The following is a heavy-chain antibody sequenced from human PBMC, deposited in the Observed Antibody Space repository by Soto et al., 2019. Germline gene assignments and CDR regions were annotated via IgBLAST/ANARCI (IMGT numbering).Heavy chain of an antibody. V-gene: IGHV1-69*13. CDR2: IIPIFGTA. CDR3: AGSSWNDGPLGY. Sequence: SVKVSCKASGGTFSSYSISWVRQAPGQGLEWMGGIIPIFGTANYAQKFQGRVTITADESTSTAYMELSSLRSEDTAVYYCAGSSWNDGPLGYWGQGTLVTVSS. D-gene: IGHD1-1*01. CDR1: GGTFSSYS. J-gene: IGHJ4*02.